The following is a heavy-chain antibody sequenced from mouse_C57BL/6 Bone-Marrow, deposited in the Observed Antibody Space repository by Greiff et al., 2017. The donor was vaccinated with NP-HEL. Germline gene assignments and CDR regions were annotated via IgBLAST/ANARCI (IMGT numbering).Heavy chain of an antibody. CDR3: ARRYGNYPDY. D-gene: IGHD2-10*02. J-gene: IGHJ2*01. Sequence: VKLMESGPELVKPGASVKISCKASGYAFSSSWMNWVKQRPGKGLEWIGRIYPGDGDTNYNGKFKGKATLTADKSSSTAYMQLSSLISEDSAVYFCARRYGNYPDYWGQGTTLTVSS. CDR2: IYPGDGDT. CDR1: GYAFSSSW. V-gene: IGHV1-82*01.